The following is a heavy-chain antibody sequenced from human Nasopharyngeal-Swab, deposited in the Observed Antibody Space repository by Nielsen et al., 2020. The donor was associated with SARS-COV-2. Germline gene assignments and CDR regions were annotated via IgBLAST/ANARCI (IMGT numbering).Heavy chain of an antibody. CDR2: IYYSGGT. J-gene: IGHJ4*02. Sequence: SETLSLTCTVSGGSISSGGYYWSWIRQHPGKGLEWSGYIYYSGGTYYNPSLKSRVTISVDKSKNQFSLKLSSVTAADTAVYYCACIAVAGPFDYWGQGALVTVSS. V-gene: IGHV4-31*09. D-gene: IGHD6-19*01. CDR3: ACIAVAGPFDY. CDR1: GGSISSGGYY.